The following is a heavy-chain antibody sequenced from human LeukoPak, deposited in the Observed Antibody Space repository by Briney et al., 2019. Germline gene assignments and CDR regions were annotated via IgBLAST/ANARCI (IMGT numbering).Heavy chain of an antibody. V-gene: IGHV3-21*01. CDR3: ASDEGNYFDY. CDR1: GFTFSTYW. Sequence: PGGSLRLSCAASGFTFSTYWMSWVRQAPGKGLEWVASISRNSTYIHYADSVKGRFTISRDNAGNSLFLQMNSLRAEDTAIYYCASDEGNYFDYWGQGTLVTVSS. J-gene: IGHJ4*02. CDR2: ISRNSTYI.